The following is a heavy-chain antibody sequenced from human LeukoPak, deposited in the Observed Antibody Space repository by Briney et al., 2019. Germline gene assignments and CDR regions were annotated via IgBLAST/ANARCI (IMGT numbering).Heavy chain of an antibody. CDR3: ASVKLGYCSSTSCGGMDV. CDR1: GYTLTELS. D-gene: IGHD2-2*01. Sequence: ASVKVSCKVSGYTLTELSMHWVRQAPGKGLEWMGGFDPEDGETIYAQKFQGRVTMTEDTSTDTAYMELSSLRSEDTAVYYCASVKLGYCSSTSCGGMDVWGQGTTVTVSS. V-gene: IGHV1-24*01. CDR2: FDPEDGET. J-gene: IGHJ6*02.